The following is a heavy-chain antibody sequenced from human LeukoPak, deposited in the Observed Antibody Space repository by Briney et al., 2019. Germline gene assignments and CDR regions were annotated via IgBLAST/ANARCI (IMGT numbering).Heavy chain of an antibody. D-gene: IGHD3-10*01. CDR1: GGSISSYY. CDR2: IYYTGST. J-gene: IGHJ4*02. V-gene: IGHV4-59*01. CDR3: ARSTRSSALRT. Sequence: SETLSLTCTVSGGSISSYYWSWIRQPPGKGLEWIGYIYYTGSTNYNPSLKSRITISVDRSRNQFSLNLRSVTAADTAVYYRARSTRSSALRTWGQGTLVTVSS.